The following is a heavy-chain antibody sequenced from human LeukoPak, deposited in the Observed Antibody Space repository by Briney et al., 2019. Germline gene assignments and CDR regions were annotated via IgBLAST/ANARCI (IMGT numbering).Heavy chain of an antibody. CDR2: TYTSGST. D-gene: IGHD3-9*01. CDR3: ARDAVRYFDWLLHQHAFDI. CDR1: GGSISSGSYY. V-gene: IGHV4-61*02. Sequence: SQTLSLTCTVSGGSISSGSYYWSWIRQPAGKGLEWIGRTYTSGSTNYNPSLKSRVTISVDTSKNQFSLKLSSVTAADTAVYYCARDAVRYFDWLLHQHAFDIWGQGTMVTVSS. J-gene: IGHJ3*02.